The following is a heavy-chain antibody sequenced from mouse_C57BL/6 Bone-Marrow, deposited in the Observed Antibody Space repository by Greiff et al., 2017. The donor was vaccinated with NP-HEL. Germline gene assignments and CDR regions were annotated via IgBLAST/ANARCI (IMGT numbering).Heavy chain of an antibody. J-gene: IGHJ1*03. Sequence: EVKLQESGEGLVKPGGSLKLSCAASGFTFSSYAMSWVRQTPEKRLEWVAYISSGGDYIYYADTVKGRFTISRDNARNTLYLQMSSLKSEDTAMYYCTRGPITTAWYFDVWGTGTTVTVSS. D-gene: IGHD1-2*01. CDR1: GFTFSSYA. V-gene: IGHV5-9-1*02. CDR3: TRGPITTAWYFDV. CDR2: ISSGGDYI.